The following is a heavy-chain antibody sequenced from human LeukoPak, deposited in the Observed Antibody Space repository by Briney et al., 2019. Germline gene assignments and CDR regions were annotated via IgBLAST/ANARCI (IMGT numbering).Heavy chain of an antibody. CDR3: ARLSIAAAGADY. J-gene: IGHJ4*02. Sequence: PGGSLRLSCVASGLTFSGSGFHWVRQAPGKGLEWVAIIWYDGSKKYYADSVKGRFTISKDDSKDTVYLQMNSLRAEDTAVYYCARLSIAAAGADYWGQGTLVTVSS. CDR1: GLTFSGSG. V-gene: IGHV3-33*01. CDR2: IWYDGSKK. D-gene: IGHD6-13*01.